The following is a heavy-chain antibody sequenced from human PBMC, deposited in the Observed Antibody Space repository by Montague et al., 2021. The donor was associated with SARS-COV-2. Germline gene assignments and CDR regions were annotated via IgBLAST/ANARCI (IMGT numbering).Heavy chain of an antibody. CDR1: GFSLNTSGMC. V-gene: IGHV2-70*01. Sequence: PALVKPTQTLTLTCTFSGFSLNTSGMCVSWIRQPPGKALKWLAPIYWDEDQYYSTSLKTRLTISKDTSKNQVVLTMTNMDPIDTATYYCARSYGNYRDSYFDSWGQGTPVTVSS. CDR3: ARSYGNYRDSYFDS. CDR2: IYWDEDQ. D-gene: IGHD4-11*01. J-gene: IGHJ4*02.